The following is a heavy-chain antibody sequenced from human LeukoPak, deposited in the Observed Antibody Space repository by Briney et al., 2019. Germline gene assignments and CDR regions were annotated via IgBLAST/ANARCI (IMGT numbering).Heavy chain of an antibody. D-gene: IGHD2-2*01. J-gene: IGHJ4*02. CDR3: AVQQGGVVVPAAILDY. CDR1: GFTFDDYA. Sequence: GVSLRLSCTASGFTFDDYAMHWVRQAPGERLEWVSRISGDGGSTYYADSVKGRFTISRDNSKNSLYLQMNSLRTEDTALYYCAVQQGGVVVPAAILDYWGQGTLVTVSS. V-gene: IGHV3-43*02. CDR2: ISGDGGST.